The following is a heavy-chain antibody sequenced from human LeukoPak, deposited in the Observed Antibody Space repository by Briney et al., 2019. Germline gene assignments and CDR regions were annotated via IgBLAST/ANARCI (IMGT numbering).Heavy chain of an antibody. CDR2: IGSSGGGT. D-gene: IGHD4/OR15-4a*01. J-gene: IGHJ6*02. CDR1: GFTFSSYA. CDR3: AKYGASGGSHGMDV. Sequence: GGSLRLSCAASGFTFSSYAMNWVRQAPGKGLEWVSAIGSSGGGTYYPDSVKGRFTVSRDNSKNTLYLQMNSLSAEDTAVYYCAKYGASGGSHGMDVWGQGTTVTVSS. V-gene: IGHV3-23*01.